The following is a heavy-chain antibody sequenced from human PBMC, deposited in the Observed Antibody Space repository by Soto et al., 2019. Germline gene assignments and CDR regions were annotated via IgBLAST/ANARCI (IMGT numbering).Heavy chain of an antibody. CDR1: GYTFTSYA. CDR3: ARTRYDLLTGSVYNWFDP. Sequence: ASVKVSCKASGYTFTSYAMHWVRQAPGQRLEWMGWINAGNGNTKYSQKFQGRVTITRDTSASTAYMELSSLRSEDTAVYYCARTRYDLLTGSVYNWFDPWGQGTLVTVSS. J-gene: IGHJ5*02. V-gene: IGHV1-3*01. D-gene: IGHD3-9*01. CDR2: INAGNGNT.